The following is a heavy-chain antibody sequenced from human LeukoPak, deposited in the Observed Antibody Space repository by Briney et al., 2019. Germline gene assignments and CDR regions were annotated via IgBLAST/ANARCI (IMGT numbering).Heavy chain of an antibody. J-gene: IGHJ6*02. D-gene: IGHD5-12*01. CDR3: ARAYSGCDIYYYYYGTDA. V-gene: IGHV3-21*01. Sequence: GGSLRLSCAASGFTFSSYSMNWVRQAPGKGLEWVSSISSSSSYIYYADSVKGRFTISRDNAKNSLYLQMNSLRAEDTAVYYCARAYSGCDIYYYYYGTDAWGQGTTVTVSS. CDR2: ISSSSSYI. CDR1: GFTFSSYS.